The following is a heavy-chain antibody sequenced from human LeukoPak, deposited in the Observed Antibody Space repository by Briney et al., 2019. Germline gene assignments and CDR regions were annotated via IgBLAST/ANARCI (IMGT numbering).Heavy chain of an antibody. D-gene: IGHD3-16*01. CDR1: GFTFSSYA. V-gene: IGHV3-30-3*01. CDR3: ARDSPWGHEAFDI. CDR2: ISYDGSNK. Sequence: SGGSLRLSCAASGFTFSSYAMHWVRQAPGKGLEWVAVISYDGSNKYYADSVKGRFTISRDNSKNTLYLQMNSLRTEDTAVYYCARDSPWGHEAFDIWGQGTMVTVSS. J-gene: IGHJ3*02.